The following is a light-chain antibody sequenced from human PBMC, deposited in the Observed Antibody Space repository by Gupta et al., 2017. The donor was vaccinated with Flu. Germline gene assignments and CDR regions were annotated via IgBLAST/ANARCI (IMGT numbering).Light chain of an antibody. V-gene: IGKV4-1*01. CDR3: QKYYSTPWT. Sequence: IVLTQSPDPLAVSLGERATINCKSSQSVLYSSNNKIYLAWYQQKPGQPPKLLIYWASTRESGVPDRFSGSGSGTDFTLTISSLQAEDVAVYYCQKYYSTPWTFGQGTKVEIK. J-gene: IGKJ1*01. CDR1: QSVLYSSNNKIY. CDR2: WAS.